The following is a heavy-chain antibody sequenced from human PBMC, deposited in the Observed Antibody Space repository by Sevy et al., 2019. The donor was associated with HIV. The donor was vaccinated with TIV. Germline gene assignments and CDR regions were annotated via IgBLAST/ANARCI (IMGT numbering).Heavy chain of an antibody. Sequence: GGPLRLSCAASGFTFSNAWMSWVRQAPGKGLEWVGRIKSKTDGGTTDYAAPVKGRFTISRDDSKNTLYLQMNSLKTEDTAVYYCTTDHEGYYYDSSGYLRRDYFDYWGQGTLVTVSS. V-gene: IGHV3-15*01. CDR1: GFTFSNAW. J-gene: IGHJ4*02. CDR3: TTDHEGYYYDSSGYLRRDYFDY. D-gene: IGHD3-22*01. CDR2: IKSKTDGGTT.